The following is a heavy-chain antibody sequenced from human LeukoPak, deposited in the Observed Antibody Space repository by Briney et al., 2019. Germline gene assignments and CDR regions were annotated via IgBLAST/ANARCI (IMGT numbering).Heavy chain of an antibody. D-gene: IGHD3-22*01. Sequence: SVKVSCKASGGTFSSYAISWVRQAPGQGLEWMGGIIPIFGTANCAQKFQGRVTITADESTSTAYLELSSLRSEDTAVYYCSRNTYYYNSSGYLSLAYFDYWGQGTLVTVSS. V-gene: IGHV1-69*13. CDR1: GGTFSSYA. CDR3: SRNTYYYNSSGYLSLAYFDY. CDR2: IIPIFGTA. J-gene: IGHJ4*02.